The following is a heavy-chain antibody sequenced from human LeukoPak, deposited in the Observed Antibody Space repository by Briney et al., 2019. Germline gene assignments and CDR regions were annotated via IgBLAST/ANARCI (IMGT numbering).Heavy chain of an antibody. J-gene: IGHJ6*03. Sequence: SETLSLTCTVSGGSINGNDYYWGWIRQPPGKGLEWIGSIYYSGSTYYNPSLKSRVTISVDTSKNQFFLRLSSVTAADTALYYCARTNYYFYYMDVWGRGTTVTVSS. CDR2: IYYSGST. CDR3: ARTNYYFYYMDV. CDR1: GGSINGNDYY. D-gene: IGHD2-8*01. V-gene: IGHV4-39*01.